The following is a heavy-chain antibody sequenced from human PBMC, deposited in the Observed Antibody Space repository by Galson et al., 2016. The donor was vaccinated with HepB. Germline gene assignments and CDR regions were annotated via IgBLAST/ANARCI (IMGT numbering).Heavy chain of an antibody. CDR1: GLSFQNYA. J-gene: IGHJ5*02. CDR3: ARDRGDGRRSRYHLNH. D-gene: IGHD3-16*01. CDR2: TSYDGSLT. Sequence: SLRLSCAVSGLSFQNYAMHWVRQAPGKGLEWVAFTSYDGSLTYYADSVKGRFTISRDKSKSALSLQMDSLRAEATALYYCARDRGDGRRSRYHLNHWGQGTLVTVSS. V-gene: IGHV3-30*04.